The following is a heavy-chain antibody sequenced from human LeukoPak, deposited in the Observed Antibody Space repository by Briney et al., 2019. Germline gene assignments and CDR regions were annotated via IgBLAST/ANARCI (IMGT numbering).Heavy chain of an antibody. D-gene: IGHD3-22*01. CDR2: ISSSGSTI. CDR3: ARSKSGMIGADDAFDI. J-gene: IGHJ3*02. CDR1: GFSFSDYY. Sequence: GGSLRLSCAASGFSFSDYYMNWIRQAPGKGLEWVSYISSSGSTIYYADSVKGRFTISRDNAKNSLYLQMNSLRAEDTAVYYCARSKSGMIGADDAFDIWGQGTMVTVSS. V-gene: IGHV3-11*04.